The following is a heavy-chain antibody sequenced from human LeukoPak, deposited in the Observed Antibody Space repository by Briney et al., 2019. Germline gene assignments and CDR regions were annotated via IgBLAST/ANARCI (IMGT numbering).Heavy chain of an antibody. CDR1: GGTFSSYA. V-gene: IGHV1-69*04. Sequence: GASVKVSCKASGGTFSSYAISWVRQAPGQGLEWMGRIIPILGIANYAQKFQGRVTITADKSTSTAYMELSSLRSEDTAVYYCAGIAAAGPRYYYGMDVWGQGTTVTVSS. J-gene: IGHJ6*02. CDR2: IIPILGIA. CDR3: AGIAAAGPRYYYGMDV. D-gene: IGHD6-13*01.